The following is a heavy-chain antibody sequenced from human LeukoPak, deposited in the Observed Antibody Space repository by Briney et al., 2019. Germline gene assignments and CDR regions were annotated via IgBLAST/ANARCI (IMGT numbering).Heavy chain of an antibody. CDR2: IRYDGSNK. CDR3: ASIPSGWFGELFSPEADY. D-gene: IGHD3-10*01. V-gene: IGHV3-30*02. Sequence: PGGSLRLSCAASGFTFSSYGMHWVRQAPGKGLEWVAFIRYDGSNKYYADSVKGRFTISRDNSKNTLYLQMNSLRAEDTAVYYCASIPSGWFGELFSPEADYWGQGTLVTVSS. J-gene: IGHJ4*02. CDR1: GFTFSSYG.